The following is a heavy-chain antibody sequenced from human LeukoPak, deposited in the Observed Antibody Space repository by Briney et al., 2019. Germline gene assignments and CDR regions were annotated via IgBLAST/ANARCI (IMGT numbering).Heavy chain of an antibody. Sequence: GGTLRLPCAASGFTYSSYAMSWVRQAPGKGLEWVLAISSSGGSTYFADSVKGRFTISRDNSKTTLYLQMNSMRAEDTAVYYCAKGGKTTVVKGGAYFDYWGQGTLVTVSS. V-gene: IGHV3-23*01. CDR1: GFTYSSYA. D-gene: IGHD4-23*01. CDR3: AKGGKTTVVKGGAYFDY. J-gene: IGHJ4*02. CDR2: ISSSGGST.